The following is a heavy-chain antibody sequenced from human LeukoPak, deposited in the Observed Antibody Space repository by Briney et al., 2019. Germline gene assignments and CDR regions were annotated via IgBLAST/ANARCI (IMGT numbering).Heavy chain of an antibody. J-gene: IGHJ4*02. CDR1: GGSISSGSYY. D-gene: IGHD6-19*01. Sequence: SETLSLTCTVSGGSISSGSYYWSWIRQPAGKGLEWIGRVYTSGSTDYNPSLKSRVTISFDTTKNQFSLNLSSVTAADTAVYYCARYSSGWAHLVDYWGQGTLVTVSS. CDR3: ARYSSGWAHLVDY. CDR2: VYTSGST. V-gene: IGHV4-61*02.